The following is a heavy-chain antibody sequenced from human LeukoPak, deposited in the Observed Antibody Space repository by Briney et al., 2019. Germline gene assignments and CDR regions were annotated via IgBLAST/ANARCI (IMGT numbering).Heavy chain of an antibody. CDR2: IYPGDSDT. D-gene: IGHD4-17*01. CDR3: ARQDYGDYPSYYYYYGMDV. Sequence: GESLKISCKGSGYSFTSYWIGWVRQMPGKGLEWMGIIYPGDSDTRYSPSFQGLITISADKSISTAYLQWSSLKASDTAMYYCARQDYGDYPSYYYYYGMDVWGQGTTVTVSS. V-gene: IGHV5-51*01. J-gene: IGHJ6*02. CDR1: GYSFTSYW.